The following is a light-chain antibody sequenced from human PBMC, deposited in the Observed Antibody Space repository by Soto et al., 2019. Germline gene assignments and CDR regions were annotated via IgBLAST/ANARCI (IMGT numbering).Light chain of an antibody. J-gene: IGLJ1*01. CDR2: DVS. CDR1: SSDVGGYNY. Sequence: QSVLTQPPSASGSPGQSVTISCTGTSSDVGGYNYVSWYQQHPGKAPKLMIYDVSKRPSGVPDRFSGSKSGNTASLTVSGLQAEDEADYYCSSYAGTNKNVFGTGTKLTVL. CDR3: SSYAGTNKNV. V-gene: IGLV2-8*01.